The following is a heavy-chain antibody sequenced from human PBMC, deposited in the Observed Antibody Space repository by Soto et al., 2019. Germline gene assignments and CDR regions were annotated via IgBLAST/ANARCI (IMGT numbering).Heavy chain of an antibody. J-gene: IGHJ6*03. CDR3: ARRVNSSFFLYYYMDV. CDR2: INYSGST. V-gene: IGHV4-39*07. Sequence: SETLSLTCTVSGGFISRSSYYWGWIRQPPGKGLEWIGNINYSGSTNYNPSLKSRVTISVDTSKNQFSLKLSSVTAADTAVYYCARRVNSSFFLYYYMDVWGKGTTVTVSS. CDR1: GGFISRSSYY. D-gene: IGHD6-6*01.